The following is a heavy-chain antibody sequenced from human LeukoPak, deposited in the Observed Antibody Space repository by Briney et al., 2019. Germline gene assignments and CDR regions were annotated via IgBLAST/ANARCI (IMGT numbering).Heavy chain of an antibody. CDR1: GVTVSSNY. CDR2: IYSGGST. Sequence: GGSLRLSCAASGVTVSSNYMSWVRQAPGKGLEWVSVIYSGGSTYYADSVKGRFTISRHNSKNTLYLQMDSLRAEDTAVYYCARERSDSSGYYVDYWGQGTLVTVSS. J-gene: IGHJ4*02. V-gene: IGHV3-53*04. CDR3: ARERSDSSGYYVDY. D-gene: IGHD3-22*01.